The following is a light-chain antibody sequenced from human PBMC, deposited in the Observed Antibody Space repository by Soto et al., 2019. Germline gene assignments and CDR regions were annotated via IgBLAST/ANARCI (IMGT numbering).Light chain of an antibody. Sequence: EIVMTQSPATLSVSPGERATLSCRASQSVSSNLAWYQQKPGQAHRLLIYGGYTRATTIPARFRGSGSGTELTLTISRLQSEDFAVYYCQQYNNWNTFGQGTKLEIK. CDR2: GGY. J-gene: IGKJ2*01. V-gene: IGKV3-15*01. CDR1: QSVSSN. CDR3: QQYNNWNT.